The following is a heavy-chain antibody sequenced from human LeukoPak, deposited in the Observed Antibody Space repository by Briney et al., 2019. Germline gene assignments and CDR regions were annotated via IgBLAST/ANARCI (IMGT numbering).Heavy chain of an antibody. CDR2: INHSGST. CDR1: GGSFSGYY. D-gene: IGHD3-22*01. Sequence: SETLSLTCAVYGGSFSGYYWSWIRQPPGKGLEWIGEINHSGSTNYNPSLKSRVTISVDTSKNQFSLKLGSVTAADTAVYYCARAGYDGSGYYWDYWGQGALVTVSS. CDR3: ARAGYDGSGYYWDY. V-gene: IGHV4-34*01. J-gene: IGHJ4*02.